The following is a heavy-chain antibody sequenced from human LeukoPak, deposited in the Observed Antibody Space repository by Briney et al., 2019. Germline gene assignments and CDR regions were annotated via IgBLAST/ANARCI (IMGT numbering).Heavy chain of an antibody. V-gene: IGHV3-23*01. CDR3: AKEDSYDFWSGSDLMDV. J-gene: IGHJ6*02. CDR2: ISGSGGST. D-gene: IGHD3-3*01. Sequence: GGSLRLSCEASGFTFSSYAMSWVCQAPGKGLEWVSAISGSGGSTYYADSVKGRFTISRDNSKNTLYLQMNSLRAEDTAVYYCAKEDSYDFWSGSDLMDVWGQGTTVTVSS. CDR1: GFTFSSYA.